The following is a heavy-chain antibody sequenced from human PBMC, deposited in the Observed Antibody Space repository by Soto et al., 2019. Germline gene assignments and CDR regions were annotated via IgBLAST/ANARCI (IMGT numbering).Heavy chain of an antibody. V-gene: IGHV3-48*01. CDR2: ISSSSSTI. D-gene: IGHD3-16*01. CDR1: GFTFSSYS. J-gene: IGHJ3*02. Sequence: EVQLVESGGGLVQPGGSLRLSCAASGFTFSSYSMNWVRQAPGKGLEWVSYISSSSSTIYYADSVKGRFTISRDNAKNSLYLQMNGLRAEDTAVYYCATGVAGGGAPPDAFDIWGQGTMVTVSS. CDR3: ATGVAGGGAPPDAFDI.